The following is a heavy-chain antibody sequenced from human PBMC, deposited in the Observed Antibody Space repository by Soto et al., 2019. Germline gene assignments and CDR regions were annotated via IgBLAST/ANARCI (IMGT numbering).Heavy chain of an antibody. CDR2: IYYSGST. V-gene: IGHV4-31*03. CDR3: ARGELRFWFDP. Sequence: QVQLQESGPGLVKPSQTLSLTCTVSGGSISSGGYYWSWIRQHPGKGLEWIGYIYYSGSTYYNPSRKRRVTISVDTSKNQFSLQLSSVTAADTAVYYCARGELRFWFDPWGQGTLVTVSS. CDR1: GGSISSGGYY. J-gene: IGHJ5*02. D-gene: IGHD1-26*01.